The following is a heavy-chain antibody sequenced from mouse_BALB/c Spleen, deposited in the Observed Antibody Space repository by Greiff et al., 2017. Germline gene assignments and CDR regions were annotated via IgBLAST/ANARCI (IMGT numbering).Heavy chain of an antibody. CDR2: INPGSGGT. J-gene: IGHJ3*01. Sequence: QVQLQQSGAELVRPGTSVKVSCKASGYAFTNYLIEWVKQRPGQGLEWIGVINPGSGGTNYNEKFKGKATLTADKSSSTAYMQLSSLTSDDSAVYFCARSGSTPGAYWGQGTLVTVSA. CDR1: GYAFTNYL. D-gene: IGHD5-1*01. V-gene: IGHV1-54*01. CDR3: ARSGSTPGAY.